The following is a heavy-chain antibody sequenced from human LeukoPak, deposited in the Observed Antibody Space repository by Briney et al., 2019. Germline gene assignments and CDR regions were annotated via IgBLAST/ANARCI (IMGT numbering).Heavy chain of an antibody. V-gene: IGHV3-74*01. Sequence: GGSLRLSCAASGFTFSDYYMSWIRQAPGKGLVWVSRVNSDGSGTSYADSVKGRFTISRDNAKNTLYLQMNSLRAEDTAVYYCARDGVATIDLEYWGQGTLVTVSS. CDR1: GFTFSDYY. CDR2: VNSDGSGT. J-gene: IGHJ4*02. CDR3: ARDGVATIDLEY. D-gene: IGHD5-24*01.